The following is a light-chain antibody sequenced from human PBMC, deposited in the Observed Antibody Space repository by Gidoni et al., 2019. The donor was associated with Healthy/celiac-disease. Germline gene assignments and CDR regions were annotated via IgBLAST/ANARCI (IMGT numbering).Light chain of an antibody. J-gene: IGLJ2*01. CDR3: QAWDSSTAL. CDR2: QDS. V-gene: IGLV3-1*01. CDR1: KLGDKY. Sequence: SYELTQPPSVSVSPGQTASITCSGDKLGDKYACWYQQKPGQSPVLVIYQDSKRPSGIPERFSGSNSGNTATLTLSGTQAMDEADYSCQAWDSSTALFGGGTKLTVL.